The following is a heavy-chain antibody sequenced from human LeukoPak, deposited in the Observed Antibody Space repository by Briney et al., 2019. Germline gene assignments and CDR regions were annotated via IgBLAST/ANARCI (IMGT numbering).Heavy chain of an antibody. V-gene: IGHV4-59*08. D-gene: IGHD6-6*01. J-gene: IGHJ4*02. CDR2: IYYSGST. CDR1: GGAISSSY. Sequence: SETLSLTCTVSGGAISSSYWSWIRQPPGKGLEWIGYIYYSGSTNYNPSLKSRVTISVDTSKSQFSLKLTSVTAADTAVYYCARRMYGSSFDYWGQGTLVTVSS. CDR3: ARRMYGSSFDY.